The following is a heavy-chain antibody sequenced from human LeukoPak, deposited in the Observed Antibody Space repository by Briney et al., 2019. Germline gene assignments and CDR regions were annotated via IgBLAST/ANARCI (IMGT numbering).Heavy chain of an antibody. J-gene: IGHJ4*02. V-gene: IGHV3-23*01. CDR3: AEDIVVVVAATVGKN. D-gene: IGHD2-15*01. CDR1: GFTFSSYA. Sequence: GGSLRLSCAASGFTFSSYAMSWVRQAPGKGLEWVSAISGSGGSTYYADSVKGRFTISRDNSKNTLYLRMNSLRAEDTAVYYCAEDIVVVVAATVGKNWGQGTLVTVSS. CDR2: ISGSGGST.